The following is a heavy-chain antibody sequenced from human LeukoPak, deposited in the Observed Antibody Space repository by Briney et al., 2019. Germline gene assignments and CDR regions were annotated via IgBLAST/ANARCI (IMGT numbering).Heavy chain of an antibody. CDR3: ARVLATTSLIDY. J-gene: IGHJ4*02. V-gene: IGHV3-74*01. CDR1: GFTPSSYW. CDR2: INSDGSST. Sequence: GRSLRLSCAASGFTPSSYWMHSVRQAPGTWLVWVSRINSDGSSTSYADSVKGRFTISRDNAKNTLYLQMNSLRAEDTAVYYCARVLATTSLIDYWGQGTLVTVSS. D-gene: IGHD5-12*01.